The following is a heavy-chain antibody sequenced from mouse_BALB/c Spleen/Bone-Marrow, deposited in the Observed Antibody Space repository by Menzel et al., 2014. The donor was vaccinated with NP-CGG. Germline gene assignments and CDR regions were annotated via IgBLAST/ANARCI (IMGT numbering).Heavy chain of an antibody. J-gene: IGHJ4*01. CDR3: ARFITTVVVDAMDY. CDR2: ISNLAYSI. V-gene: IGHV5-15*02. Sequence: EVQVVESGGGLVQPGGSRKLSCAASGFTFSDYGMAWVRQAPGKGPEWVAFISNLAYSIYYADTVTGRFTIPRENAKNTLYLEMSSLRSEDTAMYYCARFITTVVVDAMDYWGQGTSVTVSS. CDR1: GFTFSDYG. D-gene: IGHD1-1*01.